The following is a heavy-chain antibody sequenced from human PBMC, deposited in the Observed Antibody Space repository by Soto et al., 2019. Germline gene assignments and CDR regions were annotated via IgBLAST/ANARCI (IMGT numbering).Heavy chain of an antibody. J-gene: IGHJ3*02. V-gene: IGHV5-51*01. CDR1: GYSFTSYW. CDR3: ASSASYYDSSGYYWGAFDI. CDR2: IYPGDSDT. D-gene: IGHD3-22*01. Sequence: GESLKISCKGSGYSFTSYWIGWVRQMPGKGLEWMGIIYPGDSDTRYSPSFQGQVTISADKSISTAYLQWSSLKASDTAMYYCASSASYYDSSGYYWGAFDIWGQGTMVTVSS.